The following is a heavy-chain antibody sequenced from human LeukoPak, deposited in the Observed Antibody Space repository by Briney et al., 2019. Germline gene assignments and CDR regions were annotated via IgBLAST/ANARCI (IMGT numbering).Heavy chain of an antibody. J-gene: IGHJ4*02. CDR3: ATMVRGVLY. CDR2: IIPIFGTA. CDR1: GYTFTSYG. V-gene: IGHV1-69*13. D-gene: IGHD3-10*01. Sequence: SVKVSCKASGYTFTSYGISWVRQAPGQGLEWMGGIIPIFGTANYAQKFQGRVTITADESTSTAYMELSSLRSEDTAVYYCATMVRGVLYWGQGTLVTVSS.